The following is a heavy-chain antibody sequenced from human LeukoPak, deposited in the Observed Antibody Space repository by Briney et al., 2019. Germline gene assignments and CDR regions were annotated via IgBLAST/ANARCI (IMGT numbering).Heavy chain of an antibody. CDR1: GFTFSIYA. D-gene: IGHD3-22*01. CDR3: AKDRPNYYGSNGHYYRRDGDY. CDR2: ITSSGDGT. Sequence: GGSLRLSCAASGFTFSIYAMSWVRQAPGKGLQWGSSITSSGDGTYYADSVKVRFTISRDNSENMLYLQMNSLRVEDTAVYFCAKDRPNYYGSNGHYYRRDGDYWGQGTLVTVSS. J-gene: IGHJ4*02. V-gene: IGHV3-23*01.